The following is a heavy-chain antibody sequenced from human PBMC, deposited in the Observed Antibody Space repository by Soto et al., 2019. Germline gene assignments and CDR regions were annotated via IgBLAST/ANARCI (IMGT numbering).Heavy chain of an antibody. CDR3: AKGSLYDSSSGSDY. V-gene: IGHV3-23*01. Sequence: AASGFTVNSQGMTWVRQVPGKGLEWVSVISTDGKHTYYADSVKGRFTTSRDDSHNSVYLQMNSLRDEDTAMYHCAKGSLYDSSSGSDYWGQGTLVTVSS. D-gene: IGHD3-3*01. CDR1: GFTVNSQG. CDR2: ISTDGKHT. J-gene: IGHJ4*02.